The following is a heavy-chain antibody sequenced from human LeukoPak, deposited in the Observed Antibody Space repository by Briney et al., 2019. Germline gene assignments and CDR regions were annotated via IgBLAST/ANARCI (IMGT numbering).Heavy chain of an antibody. Sequence: PGGSLRLSCAASGFTFSSYAMSWVRQAPGKGLEWVSAISGSGGSTYYADSVKGRFTISRDNSKNTLYLQMNSLRAEDTAVYYCAKDRIYCSSKSCYDVFDYWGQGTLVTVSS. CDR3: AKDRIYCSSKSCYDVFDY. CDR2: ISGSGGST. CDR1: GFTFSSYA. V-gene: IGHV3-23*01. D-gene: IGHD2-2*01. J-gene: IGHJ4*02.